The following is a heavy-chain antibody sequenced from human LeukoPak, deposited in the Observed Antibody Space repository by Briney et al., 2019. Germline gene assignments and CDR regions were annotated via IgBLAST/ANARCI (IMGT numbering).Heavy chain of an antibody. Sequence: GGSLRLSCATSDFTVRDNYMSWVRQAPGRGLEWVSVISDGGVTYYADSVKGRFTISRDDSNDTLYLQMNSLRPEDTAVYYCGGSGSYYTPSYYWGQGTLVTVSS. CDR1: DFTVRDNY. J-gene: IGHJ4*02. V-gene: IGHV3-53*01. D-gene: IGHD3-10*01. CDR2: ISDGGVT. CDR3: GGSGSYYTPSYY.